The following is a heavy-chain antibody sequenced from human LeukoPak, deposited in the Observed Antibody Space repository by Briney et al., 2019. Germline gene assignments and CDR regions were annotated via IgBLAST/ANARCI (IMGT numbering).Heavy chain of an antibody. V-gene: IGHV4-39*01. J-gene: IGHJ5*02. CDR3: ARAWPVAGAGFLKDNWFDP. CDR1: GGSISSSGYY. Sequence: PSETLSLTCTVSGGSISSSGYYWGWIRQPPGKGLEWIGTIYYTGSTSYNPSLKSRVTISVDTSKNQFSLKLSSVTAADTAVYHCARAWPVAGAGFLKDNWFDPWGQGTLVTVSA. CDR2: IYYTGST. D-gene: IGHD6-19*01.